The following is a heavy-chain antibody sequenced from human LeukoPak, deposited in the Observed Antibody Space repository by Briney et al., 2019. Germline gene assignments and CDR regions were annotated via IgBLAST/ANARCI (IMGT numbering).Heavy chain of an antibody. CDR3: ARAEWSNWYFDL. V-gene: IGHV3-7*03. CDR1: GFTFSTYW. Sequence: GGSLRLSCAASGFTFSTYWTNWVRQAPGKVLERVSNIKQDGSEKYYVDSVKGRFTLSRYSAKNSLYLQMNSLRAEDTAVYYCARAEWSNWYFDLWGRGTLVTVSS. J-gene: IGHJ2*01. D-gene: IGHD3-3*01. CDR2: IKQDGSEK.